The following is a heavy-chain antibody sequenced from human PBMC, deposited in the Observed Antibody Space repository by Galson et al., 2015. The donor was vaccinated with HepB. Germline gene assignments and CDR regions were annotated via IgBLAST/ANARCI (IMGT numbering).Heavy chain of an antibody. CDR3: ARATSGYDMIEGESFESHFYYYAMGL. Sequence: LSLTCTVSGGSINSGGYWWSWIRQCPGKGLEWIGYIYHSGSAFYSPSLRSRVTMSVDTSRRQFSLTLSPVTAADTAVYYCARATSGYDMIEGESFESHFYYYAMGLWGQGTTVTVSS. CDR1: GGSINSGGYW. J-gene: IGHJ6*02. D-gene: IGHD5-12*01. CDR2: IYHSGSA. V-gene: IGHV4-30-4*01.